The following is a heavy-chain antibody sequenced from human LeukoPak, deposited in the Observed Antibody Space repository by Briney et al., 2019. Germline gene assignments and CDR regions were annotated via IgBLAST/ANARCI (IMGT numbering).Heavy chain of an antibody. V-gene: IGHV3-30-3*01. CDR3: ARDYCSGGSCKRGDY. CDR1: GFTFSGFA. J-gene: IGHJ4*02. D-gene: IGHD2-15*01. Sequence: GRSLRLSCAASGFTFSGFAMHWVRQAPGKGLEYLAYISYDGSHKDHRDSVKGRFTISRDNSRSTLYLEMNSLRAEDTAVYYCARDYCSGGSCKRGDYWGQGTLVTVSS. CDR2: ISYDGSHK.